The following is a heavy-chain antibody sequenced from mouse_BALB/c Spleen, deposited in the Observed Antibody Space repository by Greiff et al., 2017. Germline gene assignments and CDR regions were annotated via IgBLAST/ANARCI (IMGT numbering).Heavy chain of an antibody. Sequence: QVQLQQSAAELARPGASVKMSCKASGYTFTSYTMHWVKQRPGQGLEWIGYINPSSGYTEYNQKFKDKTTLTADKSSSTAYMQLSSLTSEDSAVYYCARSGYEGVWFAYWGQGTLVTVSA. CDR1: GYTFTSYT. CDR2: INPSSGYT. J-gene: IGHJ3*01. D-gene: IGHD2-2*01. V-gene: IGHV1-4*02. CDR3: ARSGYEGVWFAY.